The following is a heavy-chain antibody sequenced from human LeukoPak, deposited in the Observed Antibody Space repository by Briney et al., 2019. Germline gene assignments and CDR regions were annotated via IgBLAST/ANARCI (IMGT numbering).Heavy chain of an antibody. D-gene: IGHD2-2*02. CDR2: ITSSSNTI. CDR1: GFIFSSYN. V-gene: IGHV3-48*01. CDR3: ARNLEDLGYCSSTSCYSFDY. Sequence: GGSLRLSCAASGFIFSSYNMNWVRQAPGKGLEWVSYITSSSNTIYYADSVQGRFTISRDNAKNSLYLQMNGLRPEDTALYYCARNLEDLGYCSSTSCYSFDYWGQGTLVTVSS. J-gene: IGHJ4*02.